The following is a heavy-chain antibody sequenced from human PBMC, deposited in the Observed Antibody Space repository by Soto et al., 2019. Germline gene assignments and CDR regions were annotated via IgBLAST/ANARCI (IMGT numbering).Heavy chain of an antibody. CDR1: GFSFSSYA. D-gene: IGHD6-19*01. Sequence: EVQLLESGGGLVQPGGSLRLSCAASGFSFSSYAMNWVRQAPGKGLEWGSVISGSGDSTYYADSVKGRFTISRDNSKNTLYLQMISLRAEDTAVYYCARRSSGWYFDYWGQGTLVIVSS. J-gene: IGHJ4*02. CDR3: ARRSSGWYFDY. V-gene: IGHV3-23*01. CDR2: ISGSGDST.